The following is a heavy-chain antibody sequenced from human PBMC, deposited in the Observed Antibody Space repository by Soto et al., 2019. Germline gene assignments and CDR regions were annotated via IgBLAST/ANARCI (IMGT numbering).Heavy chain of an antibody. D-gene: IGHD5-18*01. Sequence: GGSLRLSCTASGFTVSSNYMSWVRQAPGKGLEWVSVIYSGGSTYYADSVKGRFTISRDSSKNTLYLQMNSLRAEYTAVYYCARFSGYPNYYFDYWGQGTLVTVSS. CDR1: GFTVSSNY. V-gene: IGHV3-53*01. CDR2: IYSGGST. CDR3: ARFSGYPNYYFDY. J-gene: IGHJ4*02.